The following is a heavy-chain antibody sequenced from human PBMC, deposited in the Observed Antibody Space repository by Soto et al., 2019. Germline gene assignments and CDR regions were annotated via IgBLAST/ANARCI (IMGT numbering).Heavy chain of an antibody. J-gene: IGHJ4*02. CDR2: IWYDGSNQ. V-gene: IGHV3-33*01. CDR3: TRVLSKTSGYYCEF. Sequence: PGGSLRLSCAASGFSFSRYGIHWVRQTPGKGLEWVAVIWYDGSNQYYADFVKGRFTISRDNFKNMAFLQLSSLRAEDTAVYYCTRVLSKTSGYYCEFWGQGTLVTVSS. CDR1: GFSFSRYG. D-gene: IGHD4-4*01.